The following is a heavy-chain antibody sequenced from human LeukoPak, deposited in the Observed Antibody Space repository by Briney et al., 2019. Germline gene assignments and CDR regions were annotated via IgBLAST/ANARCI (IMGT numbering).Heavy chain of an antibody. V-gene: IGHV4-4*07. D-gene: IGHD6-19*01. J-gene: IGHJ4*02. Sequence: SETLSLTCTVSGGSISSYYWSWIRQPAGKGLEWIGRIYTSGSTNYNPSLKSRVTMSVDTSKNQFSLKLSSVTAADTAVYYCARESPQDPFYSSGWYLVDYWGQGTLVTVSS. CDR1: GGSISSYY. CDR2: IYTSGST. CDR3: ARESPQDPFYSSGWYLVDY.